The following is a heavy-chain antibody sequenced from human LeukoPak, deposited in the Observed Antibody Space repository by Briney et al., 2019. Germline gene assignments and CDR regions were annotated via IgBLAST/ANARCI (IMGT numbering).Heavy chain of an antibody. V-gene: IGHV3-23*01. CDR3: AKGRIAAGGDFDY. J-gene: IGHJ4*02. CDR2: ISGSGDST. D-gene: IGHD6-13*01. CDR1: GFTFSSYA. Sequence: GGSLRLSCAASGFTFSSYALSWVRQAPGKGLEWVSTISGSGDSTYYADSVKGRFTISRDSSKNTLSLQMHSLRAEDTAVYYCAKGRIAAGGDFDYWGQGTLVAVSS.